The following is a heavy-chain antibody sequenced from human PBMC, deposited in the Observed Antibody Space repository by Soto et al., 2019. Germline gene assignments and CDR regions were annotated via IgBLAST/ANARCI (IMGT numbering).Heavy chain of an antibody. CDR3: ARDGYSYGYGYYYYGMDV. CDR2: ISAYNGNT. V-gene: IGHV1-18*04. J-gene: IGHJ6*02. CDR1: SYGFTGYG. Sequence: PSAKVCCKAASYGFTGYGISWVRQAPGQGLEWMGWISAYNGNTNYAQKLQGRVTMTTDTSTSTAYMELRSLRSDDTAVYYCARDGYSYGYGYYYYGMDVWGQGTTVIVSS. D-gene: IGHD5-18*01.